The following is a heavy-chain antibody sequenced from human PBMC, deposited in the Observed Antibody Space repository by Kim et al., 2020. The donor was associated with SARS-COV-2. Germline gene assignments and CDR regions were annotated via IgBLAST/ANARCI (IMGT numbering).Heavy chain of an antibody. V-gene: IGHV4-39*01. D-gene: IGHD3-22*01. Sequence: KSRVTISVDTSKNPFSLKLSSVTAADTAVYYCARISSYYYDSSGNYYFDYWGQGTLVTVSS. J-gene: IGHJ4*02. CDR3: ARISSYYYDSSGNYYFDY.